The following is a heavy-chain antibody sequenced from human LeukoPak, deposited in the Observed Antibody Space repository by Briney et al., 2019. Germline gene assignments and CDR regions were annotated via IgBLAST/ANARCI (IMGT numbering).Heavy chain of an antibody. CDR1: GFTFSSYS. CDR3: ARVGGGQWLLLELENDAFDI. V-gene: IGHV3-21*01. Sequence: GGSLRLSCAASGFTFSSYSMHWVRQAPGKGLEWVSSISSSSSYIYYADSVKGRFTISRDNAKNSLYLQVNIMKSEDTAVFYCARVGGGQWLLLELENDAFDIWGQGTMVTVSS. J-gene: IGHJ3*02. CDR2: ISSSSSYI. D-gene: IGHD6-19*01.